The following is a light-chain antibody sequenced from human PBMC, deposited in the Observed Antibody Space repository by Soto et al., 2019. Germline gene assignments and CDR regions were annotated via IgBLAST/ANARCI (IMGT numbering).Light chain of an antibody. CDR1: SSNIGAHYD. CDR3: QSYDNSLSAYV. J-gene: IGLJ1*01. Sequence: QSVLTQPPSVSGAPGQRVSISCNGSSSNIGAHYDIHWYQQLPGTAPKLLIYGNSNRPSGVPDRFSGSKSGTSASLAITGLQAEDEADYYCQSYDNSLSAYVFGTGTKLTVL. V-gene: IGLV1-40*01. CDR2: GNS.